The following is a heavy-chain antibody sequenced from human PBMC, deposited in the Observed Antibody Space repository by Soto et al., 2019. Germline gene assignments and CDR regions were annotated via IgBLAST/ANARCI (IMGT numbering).Heavy chain of an antibody. J-gene: IGHJ5*02. CDR2: IYYSGST. CDR1: GGSVSSGSYY. V-gene: IGHV4-61*01. Sequence: PSETLSLTCTVSGGSVSSGSYYWSWIRQPPGKGLEWIGYIYYSGSTNYNPSLKSRVTISVDTSKNQFSLKLSSVTAADTAVYYCARFVRYCSSTSCLMNWFDHWGQGTPVTVSS. CDR3: ARFVRYCSSTSCLMNWFDH. D-gene: IGHD2-2*01.